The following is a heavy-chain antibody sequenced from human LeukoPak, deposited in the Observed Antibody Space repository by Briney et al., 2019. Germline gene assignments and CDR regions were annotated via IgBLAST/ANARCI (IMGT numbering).Heavy chain of an antibody. Sequence: GESLKISCKGSGYKFTNFWIGWVRQMPGKGLEWMXIIYPGDXDTXXSPSFQXQVIISADRSISTAYLQWSSLKASDTAMYYCARLWGNSAWFDYWGQGTLVTVSS. CDR3: ARLWGNSAWFDY. CDR2: IYPGDXDT. D-gene: IGHD6-19*01. J-gene: IGHJ4*02. V-gene: IGHV5-51*01. CDR1: GYKFTNFW.